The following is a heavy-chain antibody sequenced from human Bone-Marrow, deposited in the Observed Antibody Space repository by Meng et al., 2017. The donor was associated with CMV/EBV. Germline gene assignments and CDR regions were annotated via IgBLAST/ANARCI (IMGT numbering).Heavy chain of an antibody. CDR2: IYYSGIT. V-gene: IGHV4-39*07. CDR1: GGSINSGSFY. CDR3: ARARLNIPGIAAAYKFDP. D-gene: IGHD6-25*01. Sequence: SETLSLTCTVSGGSINSGSFYWGWIRQPPGKGLEWIGNIYYSGITYYNPSLKSRVSMSVDTSKNQLSLILEAVTAADTAVYYCARARLNIPGIAAAYKFDPWGQGTLVTVSS. J-gene: IGHJ5*02.